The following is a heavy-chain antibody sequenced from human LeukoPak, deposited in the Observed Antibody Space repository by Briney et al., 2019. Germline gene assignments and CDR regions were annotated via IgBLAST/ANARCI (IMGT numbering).Heavy chain of an antibody. CDR3: AQKGGTDH. CDR2: ISSTSGAV. D-gene: IGHD2-15*01. CDR1: GFSFSRFG. Sequence: GGSLRLSCSASGFSFSRFGMNWVRQAPGKGLEWISYISSTSGAVYYADSVKGRFTISRDNAKNSLYLQMSSLRNEDTAIYYCAQKGGTDHWGQGTLVTVSS. V-gene: IGHV3-48*02. J-gene: IGHJ4*02.